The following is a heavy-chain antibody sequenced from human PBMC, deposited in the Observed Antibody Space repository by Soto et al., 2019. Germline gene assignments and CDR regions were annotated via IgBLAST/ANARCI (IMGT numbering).Heavy chain of an antibody. J-gene: IGHJ4*02. D-gene: IGHD1-26*01. CDR1: GGSISSGDYY. Sequence: SETLSLTCTVSGGSISSGDYYWSWIRQHPGKGLEWLGYIYYTGSTQYTPSLKSRLTISTDTSDNQFSLRLTSVTAADTAVYYCATSIVTSRTRVDYWGQGTLVTVSS. V-gene: IGHV4-31*03. CDR3: ATSIVTSRTRVDY. CDR2: IYYTGST.